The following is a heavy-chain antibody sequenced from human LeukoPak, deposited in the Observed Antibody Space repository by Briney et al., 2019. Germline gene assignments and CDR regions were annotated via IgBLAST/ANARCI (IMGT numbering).Heavy chain of an antibody. CDR1: GGSISSYY. D-gene: IGHD3-22*01. V-gene: IGHV4-59*08. CDR2: IYYSGST. Sequence: SETLSLTCTVSGGSISSYYWSWIRQPPGKGLEWIGYIYYSGSTNYNPSLKSRVTISVDTSKNQFSLKLSSATAADTAVYYCARHRGPYYYDSSEDWGQGTLVTVSS. CDR3: ARHRGPYYYDSSED. J-gene: IGHJ4*02.